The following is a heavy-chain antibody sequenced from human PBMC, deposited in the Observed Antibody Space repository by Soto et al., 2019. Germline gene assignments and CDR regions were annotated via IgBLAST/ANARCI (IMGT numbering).Heavy chain of an antibody. Sequence: PSETLSLTCTVSGGFINAYFWTWIRQPPGKGLKWIGFVYYSGNTNYNPSLKSRVSISLHTSKNQFSLQLNSVTAADTAVYYCARGVDRQWADYWGQGTLVTVSS. J-gene: IGHJ4*02. CDR2: VYYSGNT. D-gene: IGHD6-19*01. V-gene: IGHV4-59*01. CDR1: GGFINAYF. CDR3: ARGVDRQWADY.